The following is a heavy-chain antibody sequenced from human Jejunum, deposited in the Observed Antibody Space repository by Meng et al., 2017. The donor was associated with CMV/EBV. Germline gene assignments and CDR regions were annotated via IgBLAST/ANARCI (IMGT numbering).Heavy chain of an antibody. V-gene: IGHV3-43*01. CDR1: YA. CDR2: ISWDGDTI. D-gene: IGHD6-6*01. CDR3: AKDRVAARPGYYYYGLDV. Sequence: YATQWVRQAPGKGLEWVCLISWDGDTIYYTDSVKGRFTISRDNSKNSLYLQMNSLRTEDTALYYCAKDRVAARPGYYYYGLDVWGQGTTVTVSS. J-gene: IGHJ6*02.